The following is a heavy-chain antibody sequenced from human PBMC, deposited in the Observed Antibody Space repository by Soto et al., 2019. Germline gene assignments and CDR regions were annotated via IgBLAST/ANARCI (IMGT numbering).Heavy chain of an antibody. V-gene: IGHV3-21*01. CDR1: GFTFSSYS. CDR3: ARAEDFWSGYPSDAFDI. Sequence: ELQLVEWGGGLVKPGGSLRLSCAASGFTFSSYSMNWVRQAPGKGLEWVSSISSSSTYTYYADSVKGRFTISRDNAKKSLYLQMNSLRVEDTAVYYCARAEDFWSGYPSDAFDIWGQGTMVTVSS. CDR2: ISSSSTYT. J-gene: IGHJ3*02. D-gene: IGHD3-3*01.